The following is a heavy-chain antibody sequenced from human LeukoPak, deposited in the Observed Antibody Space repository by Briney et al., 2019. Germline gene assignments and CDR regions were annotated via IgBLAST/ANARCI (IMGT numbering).Heavy chain of an antibody. CDR2: IYSGGST. CDR3: ARAYSSSSGQDY. V-gene: IGHV3-66*01. J-gene: IGHJ4*02. Sequence: GGSLRLSCAASGFTVSSNYMSWVRQAPGKGLEWVSVIYSGGSTYYADSVKGRFTISRDNSKNTLYLQMNSLRAEDTAVYYCARAYSSSSGQDYWGQGTLVTVSS. D-gene: IGHD6-6*01. CDR1: GFTVSSNY.